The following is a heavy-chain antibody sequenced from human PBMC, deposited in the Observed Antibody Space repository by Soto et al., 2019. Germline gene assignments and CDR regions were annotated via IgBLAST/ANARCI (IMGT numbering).Heavy chain of an antibody. CDR1: GGSMISYY. CDR2: IYYSGST. J-gene: IGHJ3*02. CDR3: ARHRRDYYYDSSGYQGAFDI. D-gene: IGHD3-22*01. V-gene: IGHV4-59*08. Sequence: SETLSLTCTVSGGSMISYYWSWIRQPPGRGPEGSGFIYYSGSTNYSPSLKSRVTISVDTSKNQFSLKLSSVTAADTAVYYCARHRRDYYYDSSGYQGAFDIWGQGTMVTVSS.